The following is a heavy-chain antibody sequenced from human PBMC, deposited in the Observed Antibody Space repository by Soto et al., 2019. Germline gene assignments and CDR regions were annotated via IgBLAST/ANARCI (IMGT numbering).Heavy chain of an antibody. Sequence: QVQLQESGPGLVKPSQTLSLTCNVSGGSITSGGFYWGWIRQHPRKGLEWIGHIFHSGCVSYNPSFSSRLTISADTLKPQLSLHLRYVSPADTAVYYCAIGGAEDIFIGPWGQGTLVTVSS. D-gene: IGHD2-15*01. V-gene: IGHV4-31*03. CDR3: AIGGAEDIFIGP. CDR1: GGSITSGGFY. J-gene: IGHJ5*02. CDR2: IFHSGCV.